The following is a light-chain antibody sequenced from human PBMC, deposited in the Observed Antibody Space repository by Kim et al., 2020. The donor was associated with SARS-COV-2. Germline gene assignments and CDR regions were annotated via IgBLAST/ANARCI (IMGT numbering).Light chain of an antibody. V-gene: IGLV6-57*03. CDR2: EDD. J-gene: IGLJ2*01. CDR3: QSYNRDNVI. Sequence: GKTVTISCTRSSGSIDDNYVQWYQQRPGGVPTTVIYEDDQRPSGVSDRFSDSIDNSSNSASLTISGLRTEDEADYYCQSYNRDNVIFGGGTQLTVL. CDR1: SGSIDDNY.